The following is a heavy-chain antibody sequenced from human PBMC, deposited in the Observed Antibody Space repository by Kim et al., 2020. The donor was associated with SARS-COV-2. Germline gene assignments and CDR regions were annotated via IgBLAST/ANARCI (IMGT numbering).Heavy chain of an antibody. D-gene: IGHD3-10*01. J-gene: IGHJ6*02. Sequence: KSRVTISVDTSKNQFSLKLSSVTAADTAVYYCAREYYYGSGSYSYYGMDVWGQGTTVTVSS. CDR3: AREYYYGSGSYSYYGMDV. V-gene: IGHV4-34*01.